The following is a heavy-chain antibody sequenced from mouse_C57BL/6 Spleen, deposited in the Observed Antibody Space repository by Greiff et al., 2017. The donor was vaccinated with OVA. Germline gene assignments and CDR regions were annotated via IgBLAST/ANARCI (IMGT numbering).Heavy chain of an antibody. CDR1: GFTFSNYW. V-gene: IGHV6-3*01. D-gene: IGHD2-4*01. CDR3: TVYDYIYFDY. J-gene: IGHJ2*01. Sequence: EVKLQESGGGLVQPGGSMKLSCVASGFTFSNYWMNWVRQSPEKGLEWVAQIRLKSDNYATHYAESVKGRFTISRDDSKSSVYLQMNNLRAEDTGIYYCTVYDYIYFDYWGQGTTLTVSS. CDR2: IRLKSDNYAT.